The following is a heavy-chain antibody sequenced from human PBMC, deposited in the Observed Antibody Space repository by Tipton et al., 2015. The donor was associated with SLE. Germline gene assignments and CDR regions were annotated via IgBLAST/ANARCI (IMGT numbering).Heavy chain of an antibody. CDR3: ARATRMAGPFDY. Sequence: SLRLSCVASGFTFSFYHMSWVRQAPGKGLEWASSITTGSSYIYYADSVKGRFTISRDNAKNSLYLQMNSLRAEDTAVYYCARATRMAGPFDYWGQGTLVTVSS. D-gene: IGHD6-19*01. CDR1: GFTFSFYH. V-gene: IGHV3-21*01. CDR2: ITTGSSYI. J-gene: IGHJ4*02.